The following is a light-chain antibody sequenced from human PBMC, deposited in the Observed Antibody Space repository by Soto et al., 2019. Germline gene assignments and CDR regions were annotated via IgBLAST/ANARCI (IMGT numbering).Light chain of an antibody. J-gene: IGKJ2*01. CDR3: QQYNNWPYT. V-gene: IGKV3-15*01. CDR2: RTS. Sequence: EIVMTQSPATLSLSPGERATLSCRASQSVSSNLALYRQTPGQAPTLLIHRTSTRATGIPYRFSGSGSGTEFTLTISSRQSEDFAFYYCQQYNNWPYTFGQGTKLEIK. CDR1: QSVSSN.